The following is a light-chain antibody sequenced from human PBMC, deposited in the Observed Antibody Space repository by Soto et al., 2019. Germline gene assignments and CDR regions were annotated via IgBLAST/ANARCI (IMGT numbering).Light chain of an antibody. J-gene: IGKJ4*01. CDR3: QEYDNLPLT. V-gene: IGKV1-33*01. Sequence: DIQMTQSPSSLSASVGDRVTITCQESQDISNYLNWYQQKPGKAPKLLIYDASTLETGVPSRFCGSGSGRDLTFTISRPQPGDIATYYCQEYDNLPLTFGGGTKVEIK. CDR2: DAS. CDR1: QDISNY.